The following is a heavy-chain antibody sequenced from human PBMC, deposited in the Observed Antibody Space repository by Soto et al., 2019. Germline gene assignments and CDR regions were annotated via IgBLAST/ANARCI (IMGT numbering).Heavy chain of an antibody. CDR3: AIVRVADSPLDH. V-gene: IGHV3-30*02. CDR1: GFIFSNNG. D-gene: IGHD3-10*02. Sequence: GGSLRLSCEGSGFIFSNNGMHWVRQAPGKGLEWVAFMSYDGSAKFLADSVKGRFTISRDNSKSTLFLHMSSLRAEDTAMYYCAIVRVADSPLDHWGQGTLVTVSS. J-gene: IGHJ4*02. CDR2: MSYDGSAK.